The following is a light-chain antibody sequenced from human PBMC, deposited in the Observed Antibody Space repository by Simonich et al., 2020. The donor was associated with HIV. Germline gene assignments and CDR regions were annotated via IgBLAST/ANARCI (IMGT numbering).Light chain of an antibody. Sequence: EIVLTQSPATLSVSPGERATLSCRASQSVNSNLAWYPQKPGQAPRLLIYGASTRATGIPARFSGGGSGTEFTLTISSLQSEDFAVYYCQQYNNWPITFGQGTRLEIK. CDR3: QQYNNWPIT. J-gene: IGKJ5*01. CDR2: GAS. CDR1: QSVNSN. V-gene: IGKV3-15*01.